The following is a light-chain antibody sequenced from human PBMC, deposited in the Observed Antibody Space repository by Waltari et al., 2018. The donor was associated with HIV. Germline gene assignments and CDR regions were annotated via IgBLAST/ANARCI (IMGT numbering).Light chain of an antibody. CDR1: THDTALLNT. V-gene: IGLV2-14*01. CDR2: DTT. J-gene: IGLJ3*02. Sequence: QSPLPQPVSLSGSPGPSLTISCLCTTHDTALLNTVSWYRHQPDSPPQLIIFDTTRRPSGIPSLFSGSKSGTTASLTISGLQADDECHYYCSSFSTSGSVRFGGGTKVTV. CDR3: SSFSTSGSVR.